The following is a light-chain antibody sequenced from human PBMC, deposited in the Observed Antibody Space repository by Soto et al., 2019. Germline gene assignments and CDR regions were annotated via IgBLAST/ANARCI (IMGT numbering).Light chain of an antibody. Sequence: DIQMTQSPSSLSASVGERVTITCRASQNIYRYLNWYQQKPGKAPKILIYAASSLQSGVPSRFSGSGSGTDFTLTINSLQSEDLAIYYCQQSYSVSYTFGQGTKLEMK. CDR3: QQSYSVSYT. J-gene: IGKJ2*01. V-gene: IGKV1-39*01. CDR2: AAS. CDR1: QNIYRY.